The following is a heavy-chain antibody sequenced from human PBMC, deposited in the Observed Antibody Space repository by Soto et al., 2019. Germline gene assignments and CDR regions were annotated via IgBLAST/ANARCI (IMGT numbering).Heavy chain of an antibody. J-gene: IGHJ6*02. CDR3: AREGVRVTMVRGVIITYYYGMDV. Sequence: QVQLQESGPGLVKPSETLSLTCTVSGGSVSSGSYYWSWIRQPPGKGLEWIGYIYYSGSTNYNPSLKSRGTISVDTSKNQFSLKLSSVTAADTAVYYCAREGVRVTMVRGVIITYYYGMDVWGQGTTVTVSS. V-gene: IGHV4-61*01. D-gene: IGHD3-10*01. CDR1: GGSVSSGSYY. CDR2: IYYSGST.